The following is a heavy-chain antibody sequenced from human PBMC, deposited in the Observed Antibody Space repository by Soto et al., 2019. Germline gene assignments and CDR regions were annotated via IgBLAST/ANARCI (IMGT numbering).Heavy chain of an antibody. CDR3: AKVVFAGFFHIGVCSYYSSYGMAV. J-gene: IGHJ6*04. CDR1: GGSFSGYY. V-gene: IGHV4-34*01. CDR2: INHSGST. Sequence: AETLSLTCAVYGGSFSGYYWSWIRQPPGKGLEWIGEINHSGSTNYNPSLKSRVTISVDTSKNQFSLKLSSVTAADTAVYYCAKVVFAGFFHIGVCSYYSSYGMAVGGKGTTVPVSP. D-gene: IGHD2-8*01.